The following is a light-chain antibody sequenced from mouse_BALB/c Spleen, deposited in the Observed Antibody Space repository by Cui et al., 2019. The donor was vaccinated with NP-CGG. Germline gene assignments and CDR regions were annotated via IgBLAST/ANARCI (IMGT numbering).Light chain of an antibody. Sequence: QAVVTQESALPPSPGETVTLTCRSSTGTVTTNNYANWVQEKPDHLFTGLIGGTNNRAPGISARFSGSLIGDKAALTITGAQTEDEAIYFCALWYSNHWVFGGGTKLTVL. J-gene: IGLJ1*01. CDR3: ALWYSNHWV. V-gene: IGLV1*01. CDR2: GTN. CDR1: TGTVTTNNY.